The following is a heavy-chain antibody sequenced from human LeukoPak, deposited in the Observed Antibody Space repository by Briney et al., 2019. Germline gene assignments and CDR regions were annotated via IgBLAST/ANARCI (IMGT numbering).Heavy chain of an antibody. CDR1: GGSIRSYY. J-gene: IGHJ4*02. CDR3: ARDKVPGDH. CDR2: IYYSGST. V-gene: IGHV4-59*01. Sequence: PSETLSLTXTVSGGSIRSYYWNWIRQAPGKGLEWIGYIYYSGSTHYNPSLKSRVTISVDTSKNQFSLKLSAVTAADTAMYYCARDKVPGDHWGQGTLVTVSS.